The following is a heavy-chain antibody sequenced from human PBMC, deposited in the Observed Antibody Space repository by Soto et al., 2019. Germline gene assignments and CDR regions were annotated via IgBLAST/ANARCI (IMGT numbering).Heavy chain of an antibody. V-gene: IGHV3-30-3*01. D-gene: IGHD6-13*01. CDR3: ARAQLVPRPRFYYYYGMDV. CDR1: GFTFSSYA. J-gene: IGHJ6*02. CDR2: ISYDGSNK. Sequence: GGSLRLSCAASGFTFSSYAMHWVRQAPGKGLEWVAVISYDGSNKYYADSVKGRFTISRDNSKNTLYLQMNSLRAEDTAVYYCARAQLVPRPRFYYYYGMDVWGQGTTVTV.